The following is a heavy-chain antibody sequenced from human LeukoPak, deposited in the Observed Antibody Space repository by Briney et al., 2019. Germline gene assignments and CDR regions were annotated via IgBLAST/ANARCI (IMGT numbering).Heavy chain of an antibody. CDR3: ARDTPRNSSSWYNYYYGMDV. CDR1: GGTFSSYA. CDR2: IIPIFGTA. J-gene: IGHJ6*02. V-gene: IGHV1-69*01. Sequence: SVKVSCKASGGTFSSYAISWVRQAPGQGLEWMGGIIPIFGTANYAQKFQGRVTITADESTSTAYMELSSLRSEDTAVYYCARDTPRNSSSWYNYYYGMDVWGQGTTVTVSS. D-gene: IGHD6-13*01.